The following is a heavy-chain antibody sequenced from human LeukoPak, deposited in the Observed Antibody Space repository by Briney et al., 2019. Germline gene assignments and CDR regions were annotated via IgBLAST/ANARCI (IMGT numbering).Heavy chain of an antibody. J-gene: IGHJ6*03. CDR2: IIPIFGTA. CDR1: GGTFSSYA. Sequence: ASVKVSCKASGGTFSSYAISWVRQAPGQGLEWMAGIIPIFGTANYAQKFQGRVTITTEESTSTAYMELSSLRSEDTAVYYCARTIVALLTTYYMDVWGKGTTVTASS. CDR3: ARTIVALLTTYYMDV. D-gene: IGHD4/OR15-4a*01. V-gene: IGHV1-69*05.